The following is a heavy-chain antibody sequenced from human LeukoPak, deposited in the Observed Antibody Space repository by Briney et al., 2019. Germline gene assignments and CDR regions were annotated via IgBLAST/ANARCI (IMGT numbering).Heavy chain of an antibody. CDR3: ARGASSSWYSLWKF. CDR1: GASISSYY. CDR2: FYHSGGT. Sequence: SETLSLTCNVSGASISSYYWSWIRKPPGEGLEWLGYFYHSGGTNYNPSLKSRATISIDTSKNEVSLKLRSVTAADTAVYYCARGASSSWYSLWKFWGQGTLVTVSS. D-gene: IGHD6-13*01. J-gene: IGHJ4*02. V-gene: IGHV4-59*01.